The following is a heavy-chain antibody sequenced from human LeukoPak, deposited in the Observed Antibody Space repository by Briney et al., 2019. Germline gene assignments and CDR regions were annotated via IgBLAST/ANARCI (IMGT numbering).Heavy chain of an antibody. CDR1: GYSFTSYW. D-gene: IGHD6-13*01. CDR2: IYPGDSDT. Sequence: GESLKISCKGSGYSFTSYWTGWVRQMPGKGLEWMGIIYPGDSDTRYSPSFQGQVTISADKSISTAYLQWSSLKASDTAMYYCTRHTLAAAADYWGQGTLVTVSS. V-gene: IGHV5-51*01. CDR3: TRHTLAAAADY. J-gene: IGHJ4*02.